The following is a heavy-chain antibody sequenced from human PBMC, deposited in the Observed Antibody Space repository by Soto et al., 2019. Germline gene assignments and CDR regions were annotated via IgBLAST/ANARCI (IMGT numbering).Heavy chain of an antibody. CDR3: AKKEGGYVSY. D-gene: IGHD5-12*01. J-gene: IGHJ4*02. V-gene: IGHV3-30*18. CDR1: GFTFSSYG. Sequence: QVQLVESGGGVVQPGRSLRLSCAASGFTFSSYGMQWVRQAPGKGLEWVAVISYDGSNKYYADSVKGRFTISRDNSKNTLYLEMSGLRAEETAVYYCAKKEGGYVSYWGQGTLVTVSS. CDR2: ISYDGSNK.